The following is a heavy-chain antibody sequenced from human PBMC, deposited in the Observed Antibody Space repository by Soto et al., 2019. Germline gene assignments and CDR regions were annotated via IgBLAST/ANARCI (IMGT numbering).Heavy chain of an antibody. D-gene: IGHD4-4*01. Sequence: VQLQEAGPGLVKPSQTLSLTSTVSGGSVRSGNYYLSWIRQPPGKGLDWIGHISHSGSTYFNKSRRSRLTISVDPSKNQFPLRLSSVTAADTAVYYCARGDYSKYGRDVWCPGTLVTVSS. J-gene: IGHJ4*02. CDR1: GGSVRSGNYY. V-gene: IGHV4-30-4*01. CDR3: ARGDYSKYGRDV. CDR2: ISHSGST.